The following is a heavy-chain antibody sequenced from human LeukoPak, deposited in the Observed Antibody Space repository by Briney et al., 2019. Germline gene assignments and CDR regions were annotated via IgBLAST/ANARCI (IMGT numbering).Heavy chain of an antibody. CDR3: AKDGLAIRSPFDY. J-gene: IGHJ4*02. D-gene: IGHD2-2*02. CDR2: ISGSGGST. Sequence: GGSLRLSCAASGFTFSSYAMSWVRQAPGKGPEWVSAISGSGGSTYYADSVKGRFTISRDNSKNTLYLQMNSLRAEDTAVYYCAKDGLAIRSPFDYWGQGTLVTVSS. CDR1: GFTFSSYA. V-gene: IGHV3-23*01.